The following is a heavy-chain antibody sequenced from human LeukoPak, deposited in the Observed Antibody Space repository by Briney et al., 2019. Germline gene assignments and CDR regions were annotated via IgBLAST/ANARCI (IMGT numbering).Heavy chain of an antibody. J-gene: IGHJ4*02. CDR2: ISSSSSYI. Sequence: PGGSLRLSCAASGFTFSSYSMNWVRQAPGKGLEWVSSISSSSSYIYYADSVKGRFTISRDNSKNTVYLQMNSLRAEDTAVYYCAIRTYSSSSNYFDYWGQGTLVTVSS. V-gene: IGHV3-21*04. CDR3: AIRTYSSSSNYFDY. CDR1: GFTFSSYS. D-gene: IGHD6-6*01.